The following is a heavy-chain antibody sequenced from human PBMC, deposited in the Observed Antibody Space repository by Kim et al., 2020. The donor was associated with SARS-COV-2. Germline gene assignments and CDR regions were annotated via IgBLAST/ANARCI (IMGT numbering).Heavy chain of an antibody. CDR1: GYTFTSYA. Sequence: ASVKVSCKASGYTFTSYAMHWVRQAPGQRLEWMGWINAGNGNTKYSQKFQGRVTITRDTSASTAYMELSSLRSEDTAVYYCARVGVKTYYYYGMDVWGQGTTVTVSS. CDR3: ARVGVKTYYYYGMDV. J-gene: IGHJ6*02. V-gene: IGHV1-3*01. CDR2: INAGNGNT. D-gene: IGHD2-8*01.